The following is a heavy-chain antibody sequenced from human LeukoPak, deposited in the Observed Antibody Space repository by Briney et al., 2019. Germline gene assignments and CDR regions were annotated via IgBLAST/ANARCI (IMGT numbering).Heavy chain of an antibody. D-gene: IGHD2-2*01. CDR2: ISSSSSAI. V-gene: IGHV3-48*01. CDR1: GFTFSSYS. J-gene: IGHJ4*02. Sequence: PGGSLRLSCAASGFTFSSYSMNWVRQAPGKGLEWVSYISSSSSAIYYADSVKGRFTISRDNAKNSLYLQMNSLRAEDTAVYYCARAWDVGVVPAAIDYWGQGTLVTVSS. CDR3: ARAWDVGVVPAAIDY.